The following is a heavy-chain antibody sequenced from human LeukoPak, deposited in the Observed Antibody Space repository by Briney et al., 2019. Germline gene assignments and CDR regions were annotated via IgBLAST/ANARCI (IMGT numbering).Heavy chain of an antibody. CDR1: GGSISSSSYY. J-gene: IGHJ4*02. CDR2: FYYSGRP. D-gene: IGHD5-18*01. CDR3: ARGKYSYGFDY. V-gene: IGHV4-39*01. Sequence: SETLSLTCTVSGGSISSSSYYWGWLRQPPGRGLEWVGSFYYSGRPHYNSSLKSQVTISVDTSKNLFSLKLSSVTPADTAVFYCARGKYSYGFDYWGQGTLVSVPS.